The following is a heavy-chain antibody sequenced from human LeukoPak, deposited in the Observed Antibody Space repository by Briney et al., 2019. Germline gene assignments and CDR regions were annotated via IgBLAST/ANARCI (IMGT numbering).Heavy chain of an antibody. V-gene: IGHV3-23*01. Sequence: GGSLRLSCVASGFTFSSYAMSWVRQAPGKGLEWVSGISGSGGSTYYADSVKGRFTISRDNAKNSLYLQMNSLRAEDTAVYYCARYNYDTSGYHFDYWGQGTLVTVSS. D-gene: IGHD3-22*01. CDR2: ISGSGGST. CDR3: ARYNYDTSGYHFDY. CDR1: GFTFSSYA. J-gene: IGHJ4*02.